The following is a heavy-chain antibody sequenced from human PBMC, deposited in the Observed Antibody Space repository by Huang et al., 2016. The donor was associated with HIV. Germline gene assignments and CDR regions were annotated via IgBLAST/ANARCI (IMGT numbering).Heavy chain of an antibody. D-gene: IGHD3-22*01. CDR2: SNSDGSST. Sequence: EVQLVESGGGLVQPGGSLRLSCAASGFSISSYWMHWVRQAPGKGLVGGSRSNSDGSSTSYADSVKGRFTISRDNAKNTLYLQMNSLRAEGTAVYYCARDPRIQSWLNFFDYWGQGTLVSVSS. CDR1: GFSISSYW. CDR3: ARDPRIQSWLNFFDY. V-gene: IGHV3-74*01. J-gene: IGHJ4*02.